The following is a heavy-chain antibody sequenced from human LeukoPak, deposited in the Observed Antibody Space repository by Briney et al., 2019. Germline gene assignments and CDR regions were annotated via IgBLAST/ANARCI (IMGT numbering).Heavy chain of an antibody. D-gene: IGHD1-26*01. Sequence: QPGGSLRLSCAASGFTVSSNYMSWVRQAPGKGLEWVSVIDSGGRTFYADSVKGRFTISRDNSKNTLDLQMNSLRVEDTAVYYCAKEEARWEWFDPWGQGTLVTVSS. CDR1: GFTVSSNY. CDR2: IDSGGRT. CDR3: AKEEARWEWFDP. V-gene: IGHV3-66*01. J-gene: IGHJ5*02.